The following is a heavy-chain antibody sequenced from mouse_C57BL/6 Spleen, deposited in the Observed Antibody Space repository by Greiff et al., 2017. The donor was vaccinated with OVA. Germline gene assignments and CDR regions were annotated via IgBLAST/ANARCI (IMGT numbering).Heavy chain of an antibody. CDR1: GYTFTSYW. CDR2: IDPSDSYT. Sequence: QVQLQQPGAELVRPGTSVKLSCKASGYTFTSYWMHWVKQRPGQGLEWIGVIDPSDSYTNYNQKFKGKATLTVDTSSSTAYMQLSSLTSEDSAVYYCARLGYGSSSYWYFDVGGTGTTVTVSS. D-gene: IGHD1-1*01. CDR3: ARLGYGSSSYWYFDV. V-gene: IGHV1-59*01. J-gene: IGHJ1*03.